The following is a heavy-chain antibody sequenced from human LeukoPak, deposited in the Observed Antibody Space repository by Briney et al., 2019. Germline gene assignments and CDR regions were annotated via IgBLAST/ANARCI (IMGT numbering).Heavy chain of an antibody. CDR2: INPSGGST. V-gene: IGHV1-46*01. J-gene: IGHJ4*02. Sequence: GASVKVSCKESGYTFTSYYIHWVRQAPGQGLEWMGIINPSGGSTSYAQKFQGRVTMTRDTSTSTVYMELSSLRSEDTAVYYCARDSAEDIVAHYWGQGTLVTVSS. CDR3: ARDSAEDIVAHY. D-gene: IGHD2-15*01. CDR1: GYTFTSYY.